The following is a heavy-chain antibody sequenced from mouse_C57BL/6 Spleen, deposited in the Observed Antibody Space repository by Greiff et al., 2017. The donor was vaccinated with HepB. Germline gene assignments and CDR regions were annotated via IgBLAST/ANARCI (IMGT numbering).Heavy chain of an antibody. CDR3: ARRGYYGYDDAMDY. J-gene: IGHJ4*01. CDR2: INPNNGGT. V-gene: IGHV1-26*01. Sequence: VQLKQSGPELVKPGASVKISCKASGYTFTDYYMNWVKQSHGKSLEWIGDINPNNGGTSYNQKFKGKATLTVDTSSSTAYMELRSLTSEDSAVYYCARRGYYGYDDAMDYWGQGTSVTVSS. CDR1: GYTFTDYY. D-gene: IGHD2-2*01.